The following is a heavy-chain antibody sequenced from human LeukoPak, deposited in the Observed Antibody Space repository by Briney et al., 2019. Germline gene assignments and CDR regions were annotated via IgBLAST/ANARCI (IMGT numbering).Heavy chain of an antibody. CDR1: GFTFRRYW. J-gene: IGHJ4*02. D-gene: IGHD4-17*01. Sequence: GGSLRLSCAASGFTFRRYWMHWVRQAPGKGLVWVSRINSDGSSTSYADSVKGRFTIFRDNAKNTLYLQMNSLRAEDTAVYYCGRERRYGLDYWGQGTLVTVSS. V-gene: IGHV3-74*01. CDR2: INSDGSST. CDR3: GRERRYGLDY.